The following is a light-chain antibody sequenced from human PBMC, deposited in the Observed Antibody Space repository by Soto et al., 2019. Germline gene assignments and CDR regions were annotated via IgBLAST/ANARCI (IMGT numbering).Light chain of an antibody. V-gene: IGKV1-5*02. Sequence: DIQMTQSPSTLSASLGDRVTIICRASRSVDKWLAWYQQKPGKAPKLLIYEASHLQSGVPSRFGGSGSGTEFSLTINNLQPEDVATYYCQQYYSFWTFGQGTTVEV. CDR1: RSVDKW. J-gene: IGKJ1*01. CDR3: QQYYSFWT. CDR2: EAS.